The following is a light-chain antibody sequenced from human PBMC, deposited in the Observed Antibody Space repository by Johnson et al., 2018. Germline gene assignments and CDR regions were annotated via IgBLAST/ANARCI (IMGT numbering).Light chain of an antibody. CDR3: GTWDSSLSAGNV. Sequence: QSVLTQPPSVSAAPGQKVTISCSGSSSNIGNNYVSWYQQLPGTAPKLLIYENNKRPSGIPDCFSGSKSGTSATLGITGLQTGDEADYYCGTWDSSLSAGNVFGTGTTVTVL. J-gene: IGLJ1*01. V-gene: IGLV1-51*02. CDR2: ENN. CDR1: SSNIGNNY.